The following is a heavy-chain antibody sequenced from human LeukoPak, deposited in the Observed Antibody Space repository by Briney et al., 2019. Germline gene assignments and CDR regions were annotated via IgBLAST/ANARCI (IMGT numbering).Heavy chain of an antibody. V-gene: IGHV3-72*01. CDR3: DRVGGGGGSDY. Sequence: GGSLRLSCAGSGFTFSDHYMDWVRQAPGEGLEWVGRIRKKVNSYTTAYAASVKGRFTISRDDSKKSLYLQMNSLKTGATAVYYCDRVGGGGGSDYWGQGTLVTVSS. CDR2: IRKKVNSYTT. J-gene: IGHJ4*02. CDR1: GFTFSDHY. D-gene: IGHD3-16*01.